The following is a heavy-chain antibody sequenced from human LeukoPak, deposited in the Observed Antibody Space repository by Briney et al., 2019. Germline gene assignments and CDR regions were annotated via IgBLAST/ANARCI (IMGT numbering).Heavy chain of an antibody. V-gene: IGHV3-30-3*01. CDR1: GFTFSNYA. J-gene: IGHJ3*01. CDR3: ARVRDGSVRGGFDV. D-gene: IGHD3-10*01. Sequence: PGRSLRLSCAASGFTFSNYAVHWVRQSPGKGLEWVATISYDGSNKYYGDSVQGRFTISRDRPQNTLYLQMNSLRTDDTAIYYCARVRDGSVRGGFDVWGQGTLVSVSS. CDR2: ISYDGSNK.